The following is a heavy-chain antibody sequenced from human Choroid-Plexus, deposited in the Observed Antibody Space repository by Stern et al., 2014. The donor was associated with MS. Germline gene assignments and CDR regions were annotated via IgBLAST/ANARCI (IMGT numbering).Heavy chain of an antibody. V-gene: IGHV3-30*18. CDR3: AKDRQYLTYFFDH. D-gene: IGHD2/OR15-2a*01. CDR2: VSYDGSNK. J-gene: IGHJ5*02. CDR1: GFTLGSCA. Sequence: VQLEESGGGVVQPGRPLRLSCVASGFTLGSCAMHWVRQAPGQGLAWVAGVSYDGSNKDYADSVKGRFTISRDNSQNTLYMQMSSLRPEDTAVYYCAKDRQYLTYFFDHWGQGSLVTVSS.